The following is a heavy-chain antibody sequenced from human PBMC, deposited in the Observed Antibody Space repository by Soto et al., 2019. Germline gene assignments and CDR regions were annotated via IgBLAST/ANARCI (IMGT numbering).Heavy chain of an antibody. CDR1: GGSISSGDYY. CDR3: ASYDSSGYVFDY. D-gene: IGHD3-22*01. V-gene: IGHV4-30-4*01. Sequence: SETLSLTCTVSGGSISSGDYYWSWTRQPPGKGLEWIGYIYYSGSTYYNPSLKSRVTISVDTSKNQFSLKLSSVTAADTAVYYCASYDSSGYVFDYWGQGTLVTVSS. CDR2: IYYSGST. J-gene: IGHJ4*02.